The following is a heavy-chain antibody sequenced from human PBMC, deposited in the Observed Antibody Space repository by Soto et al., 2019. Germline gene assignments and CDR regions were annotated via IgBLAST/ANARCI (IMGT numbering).Heavy chain of an antibody. CDR2: ISSGGTYT. D-gene: IGHD5-18*01. CDR1: GFTLRNYA. Sequence: WGSLRLSASASGFTLRNYAMTWVGPAPGKGLQCLSAISSGGTYTDYADSVKGRFTLSRDNSKNMVYLQINSLRAEDTAVYHCAKESSGYNYGFYNYFDYWGQGTLVTVSS. V-gene: IGHV3-23*01. J-gene: IGHJ4*02. CDR3: AKESSGYNYGFYNYFDY.